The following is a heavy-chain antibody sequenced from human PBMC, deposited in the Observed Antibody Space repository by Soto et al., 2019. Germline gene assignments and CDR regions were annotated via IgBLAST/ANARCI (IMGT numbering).Heavy chain of an antibody. CDR2: ISGGGGST. CDR1: GFSFSNYA. J-gene: IGHJ5*02. V-gene: IGHV3-23*01. Sequence: GGSLRLSCAASGFSFSNYAMTWVRQAPEKGLEWVSAISGGGGSTYYADSVKGRFTVSRDNSKNTMYLQLNSLRAEDTAVYYCAKDLAYCGGDCPWGQGALVTVYS. CDR3: AKDLAYCGGDCP. D-gene: IGHD2-21*01.